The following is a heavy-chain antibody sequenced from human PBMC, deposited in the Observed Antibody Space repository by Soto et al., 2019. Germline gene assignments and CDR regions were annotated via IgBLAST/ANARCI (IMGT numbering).Heavy chain of an antibody. V-gene: IGHV1-58*01. CDR2: IVVGSGNT. CDR3: AADPPGGVSKQFDY. Sequence: VKGSGRASVSTVTSSAVQWVRQARGQRLEWIGWIVVGSGNTNYAQKFQERVTITRDMSTSTAYMELSSLRSEDTAVYYCAADPPGGVSKQFDYWGQGTLVTVSS. CDR1: VSTVTSSA. D-gene: IGHD3-16*01. J-gene: IGHJ4*02.